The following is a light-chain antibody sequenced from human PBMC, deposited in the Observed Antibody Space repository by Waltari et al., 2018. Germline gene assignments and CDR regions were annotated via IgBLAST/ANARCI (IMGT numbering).Light chain of an antibody. CDR1: QSISSS. J-gene: IGKJ4*01. CDR2: EAS. CDR3: QQSYSTPQLT. Sequence: DIQMTQSPSSLSASVGDRVTITCRASQSISSSLKWYQQKPGKAPKLRIYEASRLQSGVADRFSGSGSGTDFTLTISSLQPVDFATYYCQQSYSTPQLTFGGGTKVEIK. V-gene: IGKV1-39*01.